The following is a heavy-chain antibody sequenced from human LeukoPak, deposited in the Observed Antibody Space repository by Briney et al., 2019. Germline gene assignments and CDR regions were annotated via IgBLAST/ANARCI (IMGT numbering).Heavy chain of an antibody. D-gene: IGHD1-20*01. CDR3: AREGVNWKLDY. Sequence: SLRLACAAAGFTFSDSYMSWVSQAPGNGLEWVSYISGSGSSIYYADSVKGRFTISRDNAKSPLYLQMNSLRVEDTAVYYCAREGVNWKLDYWGQGTLVAVSS. V-gene: IGHV3-11*01. CDR2: ISGSGSSI. J-gene: IGHJ4*02. CDR1: GFTFSDSY.